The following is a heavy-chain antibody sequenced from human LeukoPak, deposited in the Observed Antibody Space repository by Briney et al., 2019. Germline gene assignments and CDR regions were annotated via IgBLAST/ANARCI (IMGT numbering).Heavy chain of an antibody. Sequence: PGGSLRLPCAASGFTFSSYWMHWVRQAPGKGLVWVSGINTDGSSTMYADSVKGRFTIARDNAKNTLYLQMNSLRAEDTAVYYCYGANAEHWGQGTLVTVSS. J-gene: IGHJ1*01. CDR2: INTDGSST. V-gene: IGHV3-74*03. CDR3: YGANAEH. D-gene: IGHD4-23*01. CDR1: GFTFSSYW.